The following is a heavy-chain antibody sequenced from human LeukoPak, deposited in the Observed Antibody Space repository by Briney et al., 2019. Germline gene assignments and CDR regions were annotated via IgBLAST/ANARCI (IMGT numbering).Heavy chain of an antibody. D-gene: IGHD1-14*01. CDR1: GFTFSSYW. J-gene: IGHJ3*02. CDR2: IKENGNEQ. Sequence: PGGSLRLSCAASGFTFSSYWMSWVRQAPGKGLGWVAHIKENGNEQYYADSVKGRFTISRDNAKKSLCLQMNSLRAEDTAVYYCARGPGDFDASDIWGQGTMVTVSS. CDR3: ARGPGDFDASDI. V-gene: IGHV3-7*01.